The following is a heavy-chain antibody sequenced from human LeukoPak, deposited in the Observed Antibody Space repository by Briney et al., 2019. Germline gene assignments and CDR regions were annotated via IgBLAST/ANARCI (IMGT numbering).Heavy chain of an antibody. CDR1: GYTFTGYY. Sequence: ASVKVSCKASGYTFTGYYMHWVRQAPGQGLEWMGRINPNSGGTNYAQKFQGRVTMTRDTSISTAYMEPSRLRSDDTAVYYCARESINYYDSSGYFDYWGQGTLVTVSS. J-gene: IGHJ4*02. D-gene: IGHD3-22*01. CDR2: INPNSGGT. CDR3: ARESINYYDSSGYFDY. V-gene: IGHV1-2*06.